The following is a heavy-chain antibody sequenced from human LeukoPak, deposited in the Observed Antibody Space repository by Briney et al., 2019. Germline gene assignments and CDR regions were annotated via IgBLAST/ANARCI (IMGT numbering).Heavy chain of an antibody. CDR3: ARGTIVGATYWFDP. V-gene: IGHV3-74*01. CDR2: INSDGSSR. CDR1: GFIFNNYW. J-gene: IGHJ5*02. D-gene: IGHD1-26*01. Sequence: GGSLRLSCAASGFIFNNYWMHWVRQAPGKGLVWVSRINSDGSSRNYADSVKGRFTISRDNAKNSLYLQMNSLRAEDTAVYYWARGTIVGATYWFDPWGQGTLVTVSS.